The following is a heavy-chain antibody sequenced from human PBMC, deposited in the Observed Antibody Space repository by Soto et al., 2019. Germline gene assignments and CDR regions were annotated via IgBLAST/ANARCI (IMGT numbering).Heavy chain of an antibody. J-gene: IGHJ6*02. CDR3: ANCDDYVWGSYRYTRLSYYYYGMDV. CDR2: ISGSGGST. Sequence: EVQLLESGGGLVQPGGSLRLSCAASGFTFSSYAMSWVRQAPGKGLEWVSAISGSGGSTYYADSVKGRFTISRDNSKNTLYLQMNSLRAEDTAVYYCANCDDYVWGSYRYTRLSYYYYGMDVWGQGTTVTVSS. V-gene: IGHV3-23*01. D-gene: IGHD3-16*02. CDR1: GFTFSSYA.